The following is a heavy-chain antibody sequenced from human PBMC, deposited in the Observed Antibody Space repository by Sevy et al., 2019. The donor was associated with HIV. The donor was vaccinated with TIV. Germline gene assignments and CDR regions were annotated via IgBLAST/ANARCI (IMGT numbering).Heavy chain of an antibody. V-gene: IGHV2-5*02. Sequence: SGPTLVNPTQTLTLTCTFSGFSLSTSGVGVGWIRQPPGKALEWLALIYWDDDKRSSPSLKSRLTITKAASKDQVDLTVTSMDPVGTVTYYSAHSLYYDILTGYSIVGWFVPWGQGTLVTVSS. CDR2: IYWDDDK. CDR3: AHSLYYDILTGYSIVGWFVP. D-gene: IGHD3-9*01. J-gene: IGHJ5*02. CDR1: GFSLSTSGVG.